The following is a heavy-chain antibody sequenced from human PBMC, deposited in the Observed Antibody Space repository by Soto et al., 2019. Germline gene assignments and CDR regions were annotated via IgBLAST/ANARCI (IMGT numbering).Heavy chain of an antibody. J-gene: IGHJ6*02. CDR3: PPLYYDFWSGIVVRHYYYGMDV. V-gene: IGHV3-23*01. CDR2: ISGSGGST. CDR1: GFAFSSYA. Sequence: QPGGSLRLSCSASGFAFSSYAMSWVRQTPGKGLEWVSAISGSGGSTYYADPGKGRFTISRDNSKNTLYLQMNSLRAEDTAVYYCPPLYYDFWSGIVVRHYYYGMDVWGQGTTVTVSS. D-gene: IGHD3-3*01.